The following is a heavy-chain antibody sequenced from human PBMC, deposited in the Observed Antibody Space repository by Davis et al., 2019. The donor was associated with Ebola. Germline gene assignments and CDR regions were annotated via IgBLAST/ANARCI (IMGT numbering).Heavy chain of an antibody. J-gene: IGHJ4*02. D-gene: IGHD3-10*01. Sequence: GESLKISCTASGFTFDDYTMHWARQVPGKGLEWVSLIKWDVISTDYTDSVKGRFTISRDNSKNSLYLQMNSLRTEDTALYYCAKDDMVQGVRFFDNWGQGTLVTVSS. CDR1: GFTFDDYT. V-gene: IGHV3-43*01. CDR2: IKWDVIST. CDR3: AKDDMVQGVRFFDN.